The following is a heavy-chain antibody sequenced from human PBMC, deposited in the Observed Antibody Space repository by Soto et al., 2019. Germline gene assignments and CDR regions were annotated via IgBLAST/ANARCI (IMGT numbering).Heavy chain of an antibody. CDR1: GYTFTGYY. CDR2: INPNSGGT. CDR3: ARAGIYDSSGYYSYYFDY. V-gene: IGHV1-2*02. Sequence: AASVKVSCKASGYTFTGYYMHWVRQAPGQGLEWMGWINPNSGGTNYAQKFQGRVTMTRDTSISTAYMELSRLRSDDTAVYYCARAGIYDSSGYYSYYFDYWGQGTLVTVSS. D-gene: IGHD3-22*01. J-gene: IGHJ4*02.